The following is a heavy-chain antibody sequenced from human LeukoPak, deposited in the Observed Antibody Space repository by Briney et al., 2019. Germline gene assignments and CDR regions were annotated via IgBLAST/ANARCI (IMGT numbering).Heavy chain of an antibody. J-gene: IGHJ4*02. CDR2: ISSSGSTI. V-gene: IGHV3-48*03. D-gene: IGHD6-13*01. Sequence: GGSLRLSCAASGFTFSSYEMNWVRQAPGKGLEWVSYISSSGSTIYYADSVKGRFTISRDNAKNSLYPQMNSLRAEDTAVYYCARIDSIAAANYWGQGTLVTVSS. CDR1: GFTFSSYE. CDR3: ARIDSIAAANY.